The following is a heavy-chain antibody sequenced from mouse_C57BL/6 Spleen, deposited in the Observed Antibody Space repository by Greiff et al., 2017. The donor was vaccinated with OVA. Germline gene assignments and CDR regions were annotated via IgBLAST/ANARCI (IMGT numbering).Heavy chain of an antibody. Sequence: QVQLKESGPGLVQPSQSLSITCTVSGFSLTSYGVHWVRQSPGKGLAWLGVIWSGGSTDYNAAFISRLSISKDNYKSQVFFKMNSLQADDTAIYYCARPITTVVEYAMDYWGQGTSVTVSS. V-gene: IGHV2-2*01. CDR3: ARPITTVVEYAMDY. CDR2: IWSGGST. CDR1: GFSLTSYG. D-gene: IGHD1-1*01. J-gene: IGHJ4*01.